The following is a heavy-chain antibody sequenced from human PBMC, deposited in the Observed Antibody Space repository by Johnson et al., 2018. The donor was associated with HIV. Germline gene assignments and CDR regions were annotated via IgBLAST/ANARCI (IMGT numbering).Heavy chain of an antibody. D-gene: IGHD3-22*01. Sequence: QVQLVEYGGGLVQPGGSLRLSCAASGFTFSSYAMHWVRQAPGKGLEWVAVISYDGSNKYSPDSVKGRFTISRDNSKNTVYLQMNRLRPEDTAVYYCAKIRRAYYEDAFDMWGQGTMVIVSS. J-gene: IGHJ3*02. CDR3: AKIRRAYYEDAFDM. CDR1: GFTFSSYA. CDR2: ISYDGSNK. V-gene: IGHV3-30-3*02.